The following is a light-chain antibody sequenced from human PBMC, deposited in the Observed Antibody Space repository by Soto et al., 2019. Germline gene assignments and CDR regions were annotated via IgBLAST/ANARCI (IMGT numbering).Light chain of an antibody. CDR3: QQFNSFPLT. CDR1: QTISSW. J-gene: IGKJ4*01. CDR2: DAS. Sequence: DIQMTQSPSTLSGSVGDRVTITCRASQTISSWLAWYQQKPGKAPKVLIYDASSLKSGVPSRFSGSGSGTDFTLTISSLQPEDFATYYCQQFNSFPLTFGGGTKVEIK. V-gene: IGKV1-5*01.